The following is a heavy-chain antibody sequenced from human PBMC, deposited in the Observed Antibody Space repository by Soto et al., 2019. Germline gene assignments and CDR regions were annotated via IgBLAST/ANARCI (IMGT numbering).Heavy chain of an antibody. V-gene: IGHV1-69*06. D-gene: IGHD2-2*01. CDR3: ATQGCGSNSCYALNWFDP. J-gene: IGHJ5*02. CDR2: IIPIFGTA. CDR1: GGTFSSYA. Sequence: SVKVSCKASGGTFSSYAISWVRRAPGQGLEWMGGIIPIFGTANYAQKFQGRVTITADKSTSTAYMELSSLRSEDTAVYYCATQGCGSNSCYALNWFDPWGQGTLVTVSS.